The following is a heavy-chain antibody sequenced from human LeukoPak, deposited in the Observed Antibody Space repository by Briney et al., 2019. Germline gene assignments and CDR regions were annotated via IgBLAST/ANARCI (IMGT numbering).Heavy chain of an antibody. CDR2: IWYDGSNK. CDR3: AKAQYSSGWSLTYYFNY. V-gene: IGHV3-33*06. CDR1: GFTFSSYD. Sequence: GGSLRLSCAASGFTFSSYDMHWVRQAPGKGLEWVAVIWYDGSNKYYADSVKGRFTISRDNSKNTLYLQMNSLRAEDTAVYYCAKAQYSSGWSLTYYFNYWGQGTLVTVSS. J-gene: IGHJ4*02. D-gene: IGHD6-19*01.